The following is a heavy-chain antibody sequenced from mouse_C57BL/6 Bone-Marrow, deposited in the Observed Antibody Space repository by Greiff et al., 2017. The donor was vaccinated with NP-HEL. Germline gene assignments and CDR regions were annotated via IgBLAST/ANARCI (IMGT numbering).Heavy chain of an antibody. Sequence: EVMLVESGPGLAKPSQTLSLTCSVTGYSITSDYWNWIRKFPGNKLEYMGYISYSGSTHYNPSLKSRISITRDTSKNQYYLQLNSVTTEDTATYYCARSPLWLRRNYYAMDYWGQGTSVTVSS. D-gene: IGHD2-2*01. CDR1: GYSITSDY. CDR2: ISYSGST. CDR3: ARSPLWLRRNYYAMDY. V-gene: IGHV3-8*01. J-gene: IGHJ4*01.